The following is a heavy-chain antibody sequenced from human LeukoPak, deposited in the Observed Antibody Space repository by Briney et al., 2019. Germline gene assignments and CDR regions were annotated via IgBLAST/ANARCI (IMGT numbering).Heavy chain of an antibody. Sequence: GGSLRLSCAASGFTLSTYAMSWVRQTPGKGLEWVAATSSSDAGTYHADSVRGRFTISRDNSKNTLYLQMNSLRPEDTALYYCAKGKGGSGNNIYFDYWGQGTLVTVSS. CDR3: AKGKGGSGNNIYFDY. D-gene: IGHD3-10*01. V-gene: IGHV3-23*01. CDR1: GFTLSTYA. CDR2: TSSSDAGT. J-gene: IGHJ4*02.